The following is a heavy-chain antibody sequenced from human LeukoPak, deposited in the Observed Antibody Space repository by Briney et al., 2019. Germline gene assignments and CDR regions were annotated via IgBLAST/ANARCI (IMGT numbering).Heavy chain of an antibody. J-gene: IGHJ3*02. CDR1: GFTVSSNF. CDR2: IYSGGTT. D-gene: IGHD5-18*01. Sequence: GGSLRLSCAASGFTVSSNFMSWVRQAPGKGLEWVSVIYSGGTTYYADSVKGRFTISRDNSKNTLYLQMDSLRVEDTAVYYCAGPAGLWVNAFNIWGQGTMVTVSS. CDR3: AGPAGLWVNAFNI. V-gene: IGHV3-53*01.